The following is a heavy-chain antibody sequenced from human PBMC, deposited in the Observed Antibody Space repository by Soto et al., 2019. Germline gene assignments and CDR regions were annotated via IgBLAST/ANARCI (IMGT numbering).Heavy chain of an antibody. CDR1: GYTFTSYG. Sequence: GASVKVSCKASGYTFTSYGISWVRQAPGQGLEWMGWISAYNGNTNYAQKLQGRVTMTTDTSTSTAYMELRSLRSDDTAVYYCARRGRRYGTNYYGMDVWGQGTTVTVSS. CDR3: ARRGRRYGTNYYGMDV. D-gene: IGHD2-8*01. V-gene: IGHV1-18*01. J-gene: IGHJ6*02. CDR2: ISAYNGNT.